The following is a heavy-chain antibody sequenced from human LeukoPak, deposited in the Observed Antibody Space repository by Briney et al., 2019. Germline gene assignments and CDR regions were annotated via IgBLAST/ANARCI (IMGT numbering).Heavy chain of an antibody. CDR1: GGSISGSSYY. D-gene: IGHD5-12*01. J-gene: IGHJ4*02. Sequence: PSETLSLTCTVSGGSISGSSYYWGWIRQPPGKGLEWIGSIYYSGSTYYNPSLKSRVTISVDTSKNQFSLKLSSVTAADTAVYYCATSGYSGYLLRYWGQGTLVTVSS. CDR3: ATSGYSGYLLRY. CDR2: IYYSGST. V-gene: IGHV4-39*07.